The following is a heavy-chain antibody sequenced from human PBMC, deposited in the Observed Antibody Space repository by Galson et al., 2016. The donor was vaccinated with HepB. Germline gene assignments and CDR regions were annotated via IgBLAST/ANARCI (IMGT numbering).Heavy chain of an antibody. CDR3: AKFQMAVTGNVGYFDY. D-gene: IGHD6-19*01. CDR2: ISGSGLKT. V-gene: IGHV3-23*01. Sequence: RQAPGKGLEWVSAISGSGLKTDYADSVKGRFTIFRDNSKNTVSLQMSNLRVGDTAVYYCAKFQMAVTGNVGYFDYWGQGALVTVSS. J-gene: IGHJ4*02.